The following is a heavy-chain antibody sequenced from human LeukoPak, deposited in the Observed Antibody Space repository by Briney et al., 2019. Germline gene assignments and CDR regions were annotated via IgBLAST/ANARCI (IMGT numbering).Heavy chain of an antibody. CDR1: GFTFSSYS. D-gene: IGHD2-8*01. V-gene: IGHV3-48*01. CDR3: ATDWGRLYGSFDP. J-gene: IGHJ5*02. CDR2: ISSSSSTI. Sequence: PGGSLRLSCAASGFTFSSYSMNWVRQAPGKGLEWVSYISSSSSTIYYADSVKGRFTISRDNAKNSLYLQMNSLRAEDTAVYYCATDWGRLYGSFDPWGQGTLVTVSS.